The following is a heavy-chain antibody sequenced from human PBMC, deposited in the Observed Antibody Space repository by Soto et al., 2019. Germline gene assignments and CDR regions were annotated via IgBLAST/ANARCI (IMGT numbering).Heavy chain of an antibody. CDR2: VYPGDSDA. V-gene: IGHV5-51*01. CDR3: ARLKDYGDSFDY. D-gene: IGHD4-17*01. J-gene: IGHJ4*01. CDR1: GYSFTNSW. Sequence: GESLKISCKGSGYSFTNSWIGWVRQMPGKGLEWMGIVYPGDSDARYMPSFQGQITFSADKSINTAYLQWRSLKASDTAIYYCARLKDYGDSFDYWGQGTLVTVSS.